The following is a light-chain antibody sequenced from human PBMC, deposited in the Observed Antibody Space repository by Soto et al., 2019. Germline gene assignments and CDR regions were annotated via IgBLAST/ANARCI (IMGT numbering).Light chain of an antibody. Sequence: DIQMTQSPSTLSASVGDRVSITCRASQSISSWLAWYQQKPGKAPKLLIHDASTLERGVPSRFSGSGSGTDFTLTISSLQPEDFATYYCQQFNNYPLTFGQGTRLEIK. CDR2: DAS. CDR3: QQFNNYPLT. J-gene: IGKJ5*01. CDR1: QSISSW. V-gene: IGKV1-5*01.